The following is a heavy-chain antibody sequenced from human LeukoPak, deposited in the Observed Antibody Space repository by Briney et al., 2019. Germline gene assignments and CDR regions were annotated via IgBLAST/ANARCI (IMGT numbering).Heavy chain of an antibody. D-gene: IGHD3-10*01. V-gene: IGHV1-2*02. CDR1: GYTFTGYY. Sequence: GASVKLSCKASGYTFTGYYMHWVRQAPGQGLEWMGWINPNSGGTNYAQKFQGRVTMTRDTSISTAYMELSRLRSDDTAVYYCARDRITMVRGGGNWFDPWGQGTLVTVSS. CDR3: ARDRITMVRGGGNWFDP. J-gene: IGHJ5*02. CDR2: INPNSGGT.